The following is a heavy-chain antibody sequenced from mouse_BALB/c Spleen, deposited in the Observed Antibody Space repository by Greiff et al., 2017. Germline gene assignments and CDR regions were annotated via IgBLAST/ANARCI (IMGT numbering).Heavy chain of an antibody. CDR2: ISSGGSYT. Sequence: EVKVVESGGGLVKPGGSLKLSCAASGFTFSSYTMSWVRQTPEKRLEWVATISSGGSYTYYPDSVKGRFTISRDNAKNTLYLQMSSLKSEDTAMYYCTRDAGTGAMDYWGQGTSVTVSS. J-gene: IGHJ4*01. CDR1: GFTFSSYT. CDR3: TRDAGTGAMDY. V-gene: IGHV5-6-4*01. D-gene: IGHD3-3*01.